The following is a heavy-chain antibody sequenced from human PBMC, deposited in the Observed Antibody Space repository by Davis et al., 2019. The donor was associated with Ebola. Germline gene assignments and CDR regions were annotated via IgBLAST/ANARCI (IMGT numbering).Heavy chain of an antibody. V-gene: IGHV4-4*02. CDR2: INHSGST. CDR1: GGSISSSNS. Sequence: SETLSLTCAVSGGSISSSNSWSGIRQPPGQGPEWTGEINHSGSTNYNPSLKSRVTISVDTSKNQFSLKLSSVTAADTAVYYCARSGSLWAFDYWGQGTLVTVSS. J-gene: IGHJ4*02. D-gene: IGHD5-12*01. CDR3: ARSGSLWAFDY.